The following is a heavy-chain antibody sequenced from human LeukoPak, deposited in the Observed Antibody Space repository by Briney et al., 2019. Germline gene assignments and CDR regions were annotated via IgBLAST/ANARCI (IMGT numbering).Heavy chain of an antibody. J-gene: IGHJ6*02. Sequence: NTSETLSLTCTVSGGSISSYYWSWIRQPPGKGLEWIGYIYYSGSTNYNPSLKSRVTISVDTSKNQFSLKLSSVTAADTAVYYCARHVGEYYYDSSGYFWDVWGQGTTVTVSS. D-gene: IGHD3-22*01. V-gene: IGHV4-59*08. CDR2: IYYSGST. CDR3: ARHVGEYYYDSSGYFWDV. CDR1: GGSISSYY.